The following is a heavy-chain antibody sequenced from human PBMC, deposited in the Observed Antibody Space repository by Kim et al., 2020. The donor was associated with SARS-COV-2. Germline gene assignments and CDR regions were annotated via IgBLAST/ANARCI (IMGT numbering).Heavy chain of an antibody. D-gene: IGHD6-13*01. CDR1: GFTFSDYY. J-gene: IGHJ4*02. CDR2: ISSSSSYT. V-gene: IGHV3-11*06. CDR3: ARSNRHIAAAGSVDY. Sequence: GGSLRLSCAASGFTFSDYYMSWIRQAPGKGLEWVSYISSSSSYTNYADSVKGRFTISRDNAKNSLYLQMNSLRAEDTAVYYCARSNRHIAAAGSVDYWGQGTLVTVSS.